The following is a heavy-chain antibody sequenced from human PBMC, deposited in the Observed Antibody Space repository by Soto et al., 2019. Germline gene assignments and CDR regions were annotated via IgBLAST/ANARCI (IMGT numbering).Heavy chain of an antibody. D-gene: IGHD5-12*01. J-gene: IGHJ4*02. CDR3: ARGGNEYRY. CDR1: GFTISDHF. CDR2: TKNIGNNYAT. Sequence: EVQVVESGGGLVQPGGSLRLSCAASGFTISDHFIDWVRQAPGKGLEWVGRTKNIGNNYATEYAASVRGRFTISRDDSRNSVYLYMNRLKSEDTAVYFCARGGNEYRYWGQGTLVTVSS. V-gene: IGHV3-72*01.